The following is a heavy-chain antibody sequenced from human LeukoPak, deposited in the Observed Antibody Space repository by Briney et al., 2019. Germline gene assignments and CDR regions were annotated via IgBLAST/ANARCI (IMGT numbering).Heavy chain of an antibody. CDR2: ISYDGSNK. V-gene: IGHV3-30-3*01. Sequence: GGSLRLSCAASGFTFSSYAMHWVRQAPGKGLEWVAVISYDGSNKYYADSVKGRFTISRDNSKNTLYLQMNSLRAEDTAVYYCARVSGPGEYYYYYYGMDVWGQGTTVTVSS. CDR1: GFTFSSYA. D-gene: IGHD6-19*01. CDR3: ARVSGPGEYYYYYYGMDV. J-gene: IGHJ6*02.